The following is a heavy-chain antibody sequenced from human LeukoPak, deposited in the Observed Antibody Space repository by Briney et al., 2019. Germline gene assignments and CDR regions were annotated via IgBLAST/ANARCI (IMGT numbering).Heavy chain of an antibody. Sequence: ASVKVSCKASGYTVTTYGINWVRQAPGQGLEWMGWISAYSGHTKYAQRLQGRVTMTTDTSTNTAYMQLTSLRSDDTAVYYCARDVSTVTTRGDYYYYMDVWGKGTTVTASS. J-gene: IGHJ6*03. V-gene: IGHV1-18*01. CDR3: ARDVSTVTTRGDYYYYMDV. CDR1: GYTVTTYG. D-gene: IGHD4-17*01. CDR2: ISAYSGHT.